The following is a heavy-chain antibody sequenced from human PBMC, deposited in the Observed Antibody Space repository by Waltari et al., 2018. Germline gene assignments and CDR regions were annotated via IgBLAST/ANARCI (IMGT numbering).Heavy chain of an antibody. CDR3: ARRFYDY. V-gene: IGHV4-34*01. Sequence: QVQLQQWGAGLLKPSETLSLPCAVYGGSFSCYYWSWIRQPPGKGLEWIGEINHSGSTNYNPSLKSRVTISVDTSKNQFSLKLSSVTAADTAVYYCARRFYDYWGQGTLVTVSS. D-gene: IGHD3-3*01. J-gene: IGHJ4*02. CDR1: GGSFSCYY. CDR2: INHSGST.